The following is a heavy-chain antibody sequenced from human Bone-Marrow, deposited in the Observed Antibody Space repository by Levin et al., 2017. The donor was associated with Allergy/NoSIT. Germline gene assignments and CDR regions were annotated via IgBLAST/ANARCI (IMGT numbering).Heavy chain of an antibody. CDR2: YDPEDGET. CDR3: ATDTAWGVKGIDY. Sequence: ASVKVSCKVSGYTLSELSVHWVRQAPGKGLEWMGGYDPEDGETIYAQNFQGRVTMTEDTSTDTAYMELSSLRSEDTAIYYCATDTAWGVKGIDYWGQGTLVTVSS. CDR1: GYTLSELS. V-gene: IGHV1-24*01. D-gene: IGHD3-10*01. J-gene: IGHJ4*02.